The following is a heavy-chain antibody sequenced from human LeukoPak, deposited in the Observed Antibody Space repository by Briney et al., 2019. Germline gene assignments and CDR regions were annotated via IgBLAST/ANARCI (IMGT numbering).Heavy chain of an antibody. CDR3: ARGQNWFDP. J-gene: IGHJ5*02. Sequence: SETLSLTCTVSGGSISSYYWSWIRQPPGKGLEWIGYIYYSGSTNYNPSLKSRVTISVDTSKNQFSLKLSSVTAADTAVYYCARGQNWFDPWGQGTLVTVSP. V-gene: IGHV4-59*01. CDR1: GGSISSYY. CDR2: IYYSGST.